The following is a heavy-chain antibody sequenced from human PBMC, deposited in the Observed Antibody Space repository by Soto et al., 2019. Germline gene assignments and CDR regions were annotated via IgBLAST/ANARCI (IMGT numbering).Heavy chain of an antibody. Sequence: QVHLVQSGAEVKKSGSSVRVSCTASGGTFSNDAISWVRQAPGQGLEWLGRIIPFFGTPDYSQSFQGRLTITADESTGTAYMDLRSLRSDDTAVYYCAREVVTETTFGYFDYWGQGTLVTVSS. CDR2: IIPFFGTP. CDR3: AREVVTETTFGYFDY. V-gene: IGHV1-69*01. J-gene: IGHJ4*02. CDR1: GGTFSNDA. D-gene: IGHD2-21*02.